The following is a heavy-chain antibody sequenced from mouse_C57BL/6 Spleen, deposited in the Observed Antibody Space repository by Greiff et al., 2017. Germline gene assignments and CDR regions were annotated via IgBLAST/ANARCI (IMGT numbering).Heavy chain of an antibody. CDR1: GFTFSDYG. Sequence: EVQVVESGGGLVKPGGSLKLSCAASGFTFSDYGMHWVRQAPEKGLEWVAYISSGSSTIYYADTVKGRFTISRDNAKNTLFLQMTSLRSEDTAMYYCARPQIPDYYGSREGFAYWGQGTLVTVSA. D-gene: IGHD1-1*01. J-gene: IGHJ3*01. V-gene: IGHV5-17*01. CDR3: ARPQIPDYYGSREGFAY. CDR2: ISSGSSTI.